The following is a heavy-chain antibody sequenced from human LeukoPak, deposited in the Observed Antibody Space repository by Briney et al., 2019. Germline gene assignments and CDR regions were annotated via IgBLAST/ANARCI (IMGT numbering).Heavy chain of an antibody. V-gene: IGHV1-69*13. CDR1: GGTFSSYA. CDR2: IIPIFGTA. CDR3: ARASPHDYGDYALDY. D-gene: IGHD4-17*01. Sequence: SVKVSCKASGGTFSSYAISWVRQAPGQGLEWMGGIIPIFGTANYAQKFQGRVTITADGSTSTAYMELSSLRSEDTAVYYCARASPHDYGDYALDYWGQGTLVTVSS. J-gene: IGHJ4*02.